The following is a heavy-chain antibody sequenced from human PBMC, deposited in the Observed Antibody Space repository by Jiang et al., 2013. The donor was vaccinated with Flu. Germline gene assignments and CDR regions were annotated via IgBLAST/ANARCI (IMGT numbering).Heavy chain of an antibody. D-gene: IGHD2/OR15-2a*01. Sequence: GLVQPGGSLRLSCAASGFTFSDHHMDWVRQAPGKGLEWVGRNRHRANSYITHYAASVEGGFTISRDDSKNSLYLQMNSLKTEDTAVYYCTRDFTGYYSFDYWGQGALVTVSS. V-gene: IGHV3-72*01. J-gene: IGHJ4*02. CDR2: NRHRANSYIT. CDR3: TRDFTGYYSFDY. CDR1: GFTFSDHH.